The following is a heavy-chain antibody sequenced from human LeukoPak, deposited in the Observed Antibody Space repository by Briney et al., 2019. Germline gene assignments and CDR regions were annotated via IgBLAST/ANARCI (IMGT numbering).Heavy chain of an antibody. J-gene: IGHJ5*02. CDR3: ARYSATYGCLDP. CDR2: IKQDGSEK. D-gene: IGHD1-26*01. V-gene: IGHV3-7*01. Sequence: PGGSLRLSCVDSGFTFSNNWMSWVRQASGKGLEWVANIKQDGSEKYYVDSVKGRFTISRDNARNSLYLQMNSLRAEDTAVYYCARYSATYGCLDPWGQGSQVTVSS. CDR1: GFTFSNNW.